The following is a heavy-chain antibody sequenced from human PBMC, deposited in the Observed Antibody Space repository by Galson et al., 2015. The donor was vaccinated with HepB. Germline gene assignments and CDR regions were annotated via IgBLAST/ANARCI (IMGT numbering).Heavy chain of an antibody. J-gene: IGHJ3*02. CDR3: ARDGHYDSSALGAFDI. CDR2: IYSGGST. V-gene: IGHV3-53*01. CDR1: GFTVSSNY. Sequence: SLRLSCAASGFTVSSNYMSWVRQAPGKGLEWVSVIYSGGSTYYADSVKGRFTISRDNSKNTLYLQMNSLRAEDTAVYYCARDGHYDSSALGAFDIWGQGTMVTVSS. D-gene: IGHD3-22*01.